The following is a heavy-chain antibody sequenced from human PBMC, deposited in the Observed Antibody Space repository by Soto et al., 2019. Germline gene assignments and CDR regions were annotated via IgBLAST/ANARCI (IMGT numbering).Heavy chain of an antibody. D-gene: IGHD3-10*01. CDR1: GYGFTTYG. CDR3: ARGSYGDY. J-gene: IGHJ4*02. V-gene: IGHV1-18*01. Sequence: QVHLVQSGAEVKKPGASVKVSCKGSGYGFTTYGITWVRQAPGQGLEWMAWISAHNGNTNYAQQPPGRVTVTRDTSTSTAYMELRSLRSDDPAVYYCARGSYGDYWGQGALVTVSS. CDR2: ISAHNGNT.